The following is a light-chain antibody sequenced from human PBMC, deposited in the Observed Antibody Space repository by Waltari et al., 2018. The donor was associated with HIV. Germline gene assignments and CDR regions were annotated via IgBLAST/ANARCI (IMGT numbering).Light chain of an antibody. CDR3: AAWDTSLGGWV. V-gene: IGLV10-54*04. J-gene: IGLJ3*02. Sequence: QAGLTQPPSLSKDLRQTATLTCTGDKNNVDHQGAAWLKHHQGHPPKLLFYRNKNRPTGIPERFAAFRSGNTASLNISGLLADDEADYFCAAWDTSLGGWVFGGGTQLTVL. CDR1: KNNVDHQG. CDR2: RNK.